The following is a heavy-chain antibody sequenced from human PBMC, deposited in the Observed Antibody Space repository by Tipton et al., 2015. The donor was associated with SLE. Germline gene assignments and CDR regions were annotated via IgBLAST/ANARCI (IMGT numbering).Heavy chain of an antibody. CDR3: VRHGAYYFDY. D-gene: IGHD3-16*01. J-gene: IGHJ4*02. CDR1: GGSINSGAYY. V-gene: IGHV4-31*03. CDR2: IYYSGST. Sequence: TLSLTCTVSGGSINSGAYYWGWIRQHPGKGLEWIGYIYYSGSTYYNPSLKSRVTISVDTSKKQFSLKLRSVTAADTAVYYCVRHGAYYFDYWGQGTLVTVSS.